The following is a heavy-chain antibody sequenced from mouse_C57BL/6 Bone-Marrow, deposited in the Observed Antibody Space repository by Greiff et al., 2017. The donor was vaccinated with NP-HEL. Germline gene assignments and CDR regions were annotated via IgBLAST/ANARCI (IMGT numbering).Heavy chain of an antibody. CDR3: AREYYGSRDWYFDV. Sequence: VQVVESGPGLVAPSQSLSITCTVSGFSLTSYAISWVRQPPGKGLEWLGVIWTGGGTNYNSALKSRLSISKDNSKSQVFLKMNSLQTDDTARYYCAREYYGSRDWYFDVWGTGTTVTVSS. J-gene: IGHJ1*03. CDR2: IWTGGGT. CDR1: GFSLTSYA. D-gene: IGHD1-1*01. V-gene: IGHV2-9-1*01.